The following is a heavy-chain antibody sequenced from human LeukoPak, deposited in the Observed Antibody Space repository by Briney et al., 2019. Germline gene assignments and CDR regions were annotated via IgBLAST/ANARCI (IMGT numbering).Heavy chain of an antibody. J-gene: IGHJ5*02. CDR1: GFTFSSYA. D-gene: IGHD6-19*01. CDR3: AKIEVAGTYDWFDP. CDR2: ISGGGGST. V-gene: IGHV3-23*01. Sequence: PGGSLRLSCAASGFTFSSYAMSWVRQAPGKGLEWVSTISGGGGSTYYADSVKGRFTISRDNFKNTLYLQMNSLRAEDTAVYYCAKIEVAGTYDWFDPWGREPWSPSPQ.